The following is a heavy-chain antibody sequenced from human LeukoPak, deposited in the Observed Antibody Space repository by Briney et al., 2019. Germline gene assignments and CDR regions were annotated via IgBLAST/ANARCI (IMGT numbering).Heavy chain of an antibody. D-gene: IGHD3-22*01. CDR2: IIPIFGTA. CDR1: GYTFTSYG. V-gene: IGHV1-69*13. Sequence: GASVKVSCKASGYTFTSYGISWVRQAPGQGLEWMGGIIPIFGTANYAQKFQGRVTITADESTSTAYMELSSLRSEDTAVYYCARVIDNYYYYYMDVWGKGTTVTISS. J-gene: IGHJ6*03. CDR3: ARVIDNYYYYYMDV.